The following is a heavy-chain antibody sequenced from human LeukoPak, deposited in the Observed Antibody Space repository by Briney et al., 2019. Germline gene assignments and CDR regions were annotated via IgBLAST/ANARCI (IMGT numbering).Heavy chain of an antibody. CDR2: TYYSGST. CDR1: GGSISSYY. Sequence: PSETLSLTCTVSGGSISSYYWSWIRQPPGKGLEWIGYTYYSGSTNYNPSLKSRVTISVDTSKNQFSLKLSSVTAADTAVYYCARLSLRANYYYYGMDVWGQGTTVTVSS. V-gene: IGHV4-59*08. D-gene: IGHD3-10*01. J-gene: IGHJ6*02. CDR3: ARLSLRANYYYYGMDV.